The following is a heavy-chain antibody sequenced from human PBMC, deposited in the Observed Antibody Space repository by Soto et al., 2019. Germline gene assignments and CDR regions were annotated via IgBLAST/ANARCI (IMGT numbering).Heavy chain of an antibody. CDR3: ARVVRYFDTPYGMDV. D-gene: IGHD3-9*01. CDR2: IGSSGSNT. Sequence: GSLRLSCAASGFTFSNYAMSWVRQAPGKGLEWVSGIGSSGSNTYYADSVKGRFTISRDNSKNTLFLQMNSLRAEDTAEYHCARVVRYFDTPYGMDVWGQGTTVTVSS. CDR1: GFTFSNYA. J-gene: IGHJ6*02. V-gene: IGHV3-23*01.